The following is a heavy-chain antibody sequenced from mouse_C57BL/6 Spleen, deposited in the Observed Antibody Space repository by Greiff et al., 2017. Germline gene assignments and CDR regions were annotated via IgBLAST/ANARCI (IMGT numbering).Heavy chain of an antibody. CDR3: ARGDYYRSSYYAMDY. Sequence: EVHLVESGGGLVKPGGSLKLSCAASGFTFSDYGMHWVRQAPEKGLEWVAYISSGSSTIYYADTVEGRFTISRDNAKNTLFLQMTSLRSEDTAMYYCARGDYYRSSYYAMDYWGQGTSVTVSS. J-gene: IGHJ4*01. V-gene: IGHV5-17*01. D-gene: IGHD1-1*01. CDR1: GFTFSDYG. CDR2: ISSGSSTI.